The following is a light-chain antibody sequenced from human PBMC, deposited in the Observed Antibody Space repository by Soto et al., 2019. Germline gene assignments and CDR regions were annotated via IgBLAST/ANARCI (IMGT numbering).Light chain of an antibody. J-gene: IGKJ1*01. CDR1: QDIRNY. V-gene: IGKV1-33*01. CDR2: DAS. Sequence: DIQMTQSPSALSASTGDRVTITCQASQDIRNYLNWYQQKPGKAPKLLIYDASKLQTGVPSRFRGSGSGTTFTFIISSLQPEDFAIYYCQQYDKLVTFGPGTKVEMK. CDR3: QQYDKLVT.